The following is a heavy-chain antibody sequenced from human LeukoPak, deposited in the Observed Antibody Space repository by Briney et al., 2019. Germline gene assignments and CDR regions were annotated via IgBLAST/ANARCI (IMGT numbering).Heavy chain of an antibody. D-gene: IGHD3-10*01. V-gene: IGHV3-23*01. J-gene: IGHJ4*02. CDR2: ISGSGGST. CDR3: AKAANYYYGSGSYFHFDY. Sequence: GGSLRLSCAASGFTFSSYAMTWVRQAPGKGLEWVSAISGSGGSTYYADSVKGRFTISRDNSKNTLYLQMNSLRAEDTAVYYCAKAANYYYGSGSYFHFDYWGQGTLVPVSS. CDR1: GFTFSSYA.